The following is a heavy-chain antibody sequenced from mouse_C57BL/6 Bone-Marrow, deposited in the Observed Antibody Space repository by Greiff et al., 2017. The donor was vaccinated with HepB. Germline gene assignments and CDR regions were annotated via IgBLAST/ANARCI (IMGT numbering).Heavy chain of an antibody. V-gene: IGHV1-26*01. CDR3: AREREIYCDYAGYAVDY. CDR2: INPNNGGT. Sequence: VQLQQSGPELVKPGASVKISCKASGYTFTDYYMNWVKQSHGKSLEWIGDINPNNGGTSYNQKLKGKATLTVDKYSSTAYMEIRSLTSEDSALYYCAREREIYCDYAGYAVDYWGQGTSVTVSS. CDR1: GYTFTDYY. D-gene: IGHD2-4*01. J-gene: IGHJ4*01.